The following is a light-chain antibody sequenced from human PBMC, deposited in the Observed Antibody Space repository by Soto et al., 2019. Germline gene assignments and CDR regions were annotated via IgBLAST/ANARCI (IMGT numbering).Light chain of an antibody. Sequence: DIQMTQSPSTLSASVGDRVTITCRASQSISSWLAWYQQKPGKAPKLLIYKASSLESGVPSRFRGSGSGTEFTLTISSLQPDDFATYYCQQYNSYSPKLTFGGGTKVEIK. J-gene: IGKJ4*01. CDR1: QSISSW. V-gene: IGKV1-5*03. CDR2: KAS. CDR3: QQYNSYSPKLT.